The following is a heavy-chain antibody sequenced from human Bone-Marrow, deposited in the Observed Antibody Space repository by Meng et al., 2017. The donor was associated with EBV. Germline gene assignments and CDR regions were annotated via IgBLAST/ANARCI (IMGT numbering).Heavy chain of an antibody. CDR3: ARGVLGMVYYFDY. Sequence: QVQRGQSGCGLKNSGASVKISCKASGYTFTSYAMNWVRQAPGQGLEWMGWINTNTGNPTYAQGFTGRFVFSLDTSVSTAYLQISSLKAEDTAVYYCARGVLGMVYYFDYWGQGTLVTVSS. J-gene: IGHJ4*02. CDR2: INTNTGNP. D-gene: IGHD3-10*01. CDR1: GYTFTSYA. V-gene: IGHV7-4-1*02.